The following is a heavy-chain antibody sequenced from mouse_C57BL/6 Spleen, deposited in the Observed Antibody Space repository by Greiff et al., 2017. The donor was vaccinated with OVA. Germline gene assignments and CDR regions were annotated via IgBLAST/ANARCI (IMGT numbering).Heavy chain of an antibody. Sequence: QVQLQQSGAELVRPGTSVKVSCKASGYAFTNYLIEWVKQRPGQGLEWIGGINPGSGGTNYNEKFKGKATLTADKSSSTAYMQLSSLTSEDSAVYFCARSIYDGAMDYWGQGTSVTVSS. J-gene: IGHJ4*01. V-gene: IGHV1-54*01. CDR2: INPGSGGT. CDR1: GYAFTNYL. D-gene: IGHD2-3*01. CDR3: ARSIYDGAMDY.